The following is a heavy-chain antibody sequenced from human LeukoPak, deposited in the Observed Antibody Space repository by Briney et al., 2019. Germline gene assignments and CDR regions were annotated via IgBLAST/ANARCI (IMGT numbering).Heavy chain of an antibody. CDR3: ATLGEIVGDAFDI. V-gene: IGHV3-23*01. J-gene: IGHJ3*02. D-gene: IGHD3-22*01. Sequence: PGGSLRLSCAASGFTFSSYAMSWVRQAPGKGLEWVSAISGSGGSTYYADSVKGRFTISRDNSKNTLYLQMNSLRAEDTAVYYCATLGEIVGDAFDIWGQGTMVTVSS. CDR2: ISGSGGST. CDR1: GFTFSSYA.